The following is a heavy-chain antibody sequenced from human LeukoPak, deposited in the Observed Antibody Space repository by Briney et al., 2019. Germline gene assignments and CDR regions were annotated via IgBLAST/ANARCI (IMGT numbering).Heavy chain of an antibody. CDR1: GYTFTSYG. D-gene: IGHD6-13*01. V-gene: IGHV1-18*01. J-gene: IGHJ4*02. Sequence: ASVKVSCKASGYTFTSYGISWVRQAPGQGLEWMGWISAYNGNTNYAQKLQGRVTMTTDTSTSTAYMELRSLRSDDTAVYYCARNPPRGWQQLPPDYWGQGTLVTVSS. CDR3: ARNPPRGWQQLPPDY. CDR2: ISAYNGNT.